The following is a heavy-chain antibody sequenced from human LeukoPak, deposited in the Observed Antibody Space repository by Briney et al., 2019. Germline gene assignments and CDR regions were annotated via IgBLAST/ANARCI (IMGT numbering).Heavy chain of an antibody. CDR3: ARDSGNCGGTNRYPWFGP. CDR2: IYSSGGT. Sequence: PSETRSLTCTLSAGSINSHYWNWIRQPPGKGREWIGYIYSSGGTTYNRSFKSEATLSVERSKTQFSLKLTSVTAADTAVYYCARDSGNCGGTNRYPWFGPWGQGTLVTVSS. CDR1: AGSINSHY. D-gene: IGHD2-21*01. J-gene: IGHJ5*02. V-gene: IGHV4-59*11.